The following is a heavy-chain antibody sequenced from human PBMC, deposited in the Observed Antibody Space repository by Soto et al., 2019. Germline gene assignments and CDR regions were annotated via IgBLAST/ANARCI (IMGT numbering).Heavy chain of an antibody. V-gene: IGHV3-74*01. D-gene: IGHD3-10*01. CDR3: QKLRPMTRGYHNYGMDV. CDR2: IIGDARGT. Sequence: GGSLRLSCVASAFTFRTNWMHGVRQAPGKGLVWASRIIGDARGTRYAGSVKARFTITGDNGQNTLFLQMSSGDDRAVEMSVLQKLRPMTRGYHNYGMDVWGQRTTVTVSS. J-gene: IGHJ6*02. CDR1: AFTFRTNW.